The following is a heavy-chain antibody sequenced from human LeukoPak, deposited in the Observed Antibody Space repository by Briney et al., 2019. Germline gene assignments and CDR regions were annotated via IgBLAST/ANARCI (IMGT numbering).Heavy chain of an antibody. Sequence: ASVKVSCKASGYTFTSYGISWVRQAPGQGLEWMGWISAYNGNTNYAQKLQGRVTMTTDTSTSTAYMELRSLRSDDTAVYYCAREEGTVNSWGYWYFDLWGRGTLVTVSS. CDR2: ISAYNGNT. V-gene: IGHV1-18*01. D-gene: IGHD4-11*01. CDR3: AREEGTVNSWGYWYFDL. J-gene: IGHJ2*01. CDR1: GYTFTSYG.